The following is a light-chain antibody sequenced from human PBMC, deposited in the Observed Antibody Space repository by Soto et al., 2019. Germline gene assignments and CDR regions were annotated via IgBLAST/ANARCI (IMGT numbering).Light chain of an antibody. CDR3: QSYDSSLSGLWV. Sequence: QSVLTQPPSVSGAPGQRVTIPCTGSSSNIGAGYGVHWYQQLPGTAPKLLLYGNSNRPSGVPDRFSGSKSGTSASLAITGLQAEDEADYYCQSYDSSLSGLWVFGGGTKVTVL. J-gene: IGLJ3*02. CDR1: SSNIGAGYG. CDR2: GNS. V-gene: IGLV1-40*01.